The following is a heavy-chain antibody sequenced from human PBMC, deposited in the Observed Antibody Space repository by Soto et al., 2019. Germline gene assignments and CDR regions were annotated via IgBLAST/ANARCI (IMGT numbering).Heavy chain of an antibody. CDR1: RGAFGDYW. CDR3: ARAVPHKWFDS. V-gene: IGHV3-74*01. CDR2: INRDANDI. J-gene: IGHJ5*01. D-gene: IGHD3-10*02. Sequence: EVQLVESGGGLVQPGGSLRLSCEASRGAFGDYWMHWVRQAPGKGLVWVSRINRDANDIIYADSVKGRFTASRDNAKNMVFLQMNSLRVEDTAVYYCARAVPHKWFDSWGQGTLVTFSS.